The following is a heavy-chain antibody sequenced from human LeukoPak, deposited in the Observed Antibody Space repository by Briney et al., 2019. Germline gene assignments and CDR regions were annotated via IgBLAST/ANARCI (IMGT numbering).Heavy chain of an antibody. CDR1: GYTFTSYG. CDR2: ISAHNGDT. V-gene: IGHV1-18*01. CDR3: AREDYGDYAGDY. J-gene: IGHJ4*02. Sequence: GASVKVSCKASGYTFTSYGISWVRQAPGQGLEWMGWISAHNGDTNYAQKLQGRVTMTTDTSTSTAYMELRSLRSDDTAVYYCAREDYGDYAGDYWGQGTLVTVSS. D-gene: IGHD4-17*01.